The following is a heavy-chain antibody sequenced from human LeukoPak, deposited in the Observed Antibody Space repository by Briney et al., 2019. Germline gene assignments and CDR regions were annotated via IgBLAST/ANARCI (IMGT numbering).Heavy chain of an antibody. CDR2: INHRGSS. J-gene: IGHJ4*02. D-gene: IGHD2-15*01. CDR3: ARGSSFDGYCSAGACDAGYYDS. V-gene: IGHV4-34*01. Sequence: SETLSLTCAVYGESFSAYFWNWIRQAPGKPLEYIGEINHRGSSHYNPSLKTRVTLSVDTSKNQFSLKLTSVTASDTAVYFCARGSSFDGYCSAGACDAGYYDSWGQGTPVTVSS. CDR1: GESFSAYF.